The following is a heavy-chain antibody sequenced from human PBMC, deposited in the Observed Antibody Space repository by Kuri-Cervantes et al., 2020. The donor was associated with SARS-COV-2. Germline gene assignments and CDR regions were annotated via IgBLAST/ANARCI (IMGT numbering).Heavy chain of an antibody. Sequence: GESLKISCAASGFTFSSYSMNWVRQAPGKGLEWVSSISSSSSYIYYADSVKGRFTISRDNAKNSLYLQMNSLRVEDTAVYYCATDSWGTTTGSFDIWGQGTMVTVSS. V-gene: IGHV3-21*01. CDR2: ISSSSSYI. J-gene: IGHJ3*02. D-gene: IGHD1-1*01. CDR1: GFTFSSYS. CDR3: ATDSWGTTTGSFDI.